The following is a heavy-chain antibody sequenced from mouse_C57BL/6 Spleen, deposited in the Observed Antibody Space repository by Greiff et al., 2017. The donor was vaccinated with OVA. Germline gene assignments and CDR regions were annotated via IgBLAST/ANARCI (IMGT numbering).Heavy chain of an antibody. Sequence: EVKLVESGGGLVQPGGSMKLSCAASGFTFSDAWMDWVRQSPEKGLEWVAEIRNKANNHATYYAESVKGRFTISRDDSKSSVYLQMNSLRAEDTGIYYCTRGGTLNWDYFDYWGQGTTLTVSS. V-gene: IGHV6-6*01. CDR1: GFTFSDAW. J-gene: IGHJ2*01. CDR3: TRGGTLNWDYFDY. CDR2: IRNKANNHAT. D-gene: IGHD4-1*01.